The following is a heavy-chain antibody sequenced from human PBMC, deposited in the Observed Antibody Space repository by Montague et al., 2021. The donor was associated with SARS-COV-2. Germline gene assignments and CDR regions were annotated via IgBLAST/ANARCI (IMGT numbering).Heavy chain of an antibody. CDR1: GGSINSGGYY. CDR2: IYNSGST. Sequence: TLSLTCTVSGGSINSGGYYWSWIRQHPGKGLEWIGYIYNSGSTSYSPSLRSRVTISLDTSKNLFPLKVRSVSAADTAVYYCARTVVYSGFDYSWFDPWGQGILVTVSS. J-gene: IGHJ5*02. CDR3: ARTVVYSGFDYSWFDP. V-gene: IGHV4-31*03. D-gene: IGHD5-12*01.